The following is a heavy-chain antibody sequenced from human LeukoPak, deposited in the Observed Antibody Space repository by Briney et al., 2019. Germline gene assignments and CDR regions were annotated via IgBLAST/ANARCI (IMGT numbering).Heavy chain of an antibody. V-gene: IGHV4-34*09. CDR2: IYYTGST. Sequence: PSETLSLTCAVYGGSFSGYYWSWIRQPPGKGLEWIGYIYYTGSTYYNPSLKSRLTISVDTSKNQFSLSLSSVTAADTALYYCARAWGYDILTGYYRGWYSDLWGRGTLVTVSS. D-gene: IGHD3-9*01. CDR1: GGSFSGYY. J-gene: IGHJ2*01. CDR3: ARAWGYDILTGYYRGWYSDL.